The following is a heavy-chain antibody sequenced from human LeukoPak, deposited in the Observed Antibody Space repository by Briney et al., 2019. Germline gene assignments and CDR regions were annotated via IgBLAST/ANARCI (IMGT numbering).Heavy chain of an antibody. Sequence: GGSLRLSCVVSGFTVSSNYMSWVRQAPGKGLEWVANIKQDGSEKYYVDSVKGRFTISRDNAKNSLYLQLNSLRAEDTAVYYCARARGGYDFDYWGQGTLVTVSS. J-gene: IGHJ4*02. CDR3: ARARGGYDFDY. V-gene: IGHV3-7*03. CDR1: GFTVSSNY. CDR2: IKQDGSEK. D-gene: IGHD5-12*01.